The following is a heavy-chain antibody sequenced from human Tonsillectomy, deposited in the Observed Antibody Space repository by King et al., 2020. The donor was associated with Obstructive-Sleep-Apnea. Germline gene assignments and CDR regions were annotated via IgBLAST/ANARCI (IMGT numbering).Heavy chain of an antibody. CDR1: GFTFSDYY. Sequence: VQLVESGGGLVKPGGSLRLSCAASGFTFSDYYMSWIRQAPGKGLEWVSYISNGKTYIDYTDSVKGRFTISRDNAKNSLSLQMSSLRAEDTAVYYCARNFLGYSSSWYLPPLDYWGRGTLVTVSS. J-gene: IGHJ4*02. CDR3: ARNFLGYSSSWYLPPLDY. V-gene: IGHV3-11*06. D-gene: IGHD6-13*01. CDR2: ISNGKTYI.